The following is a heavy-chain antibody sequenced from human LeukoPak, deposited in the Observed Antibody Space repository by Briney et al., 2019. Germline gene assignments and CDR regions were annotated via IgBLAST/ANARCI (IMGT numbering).Heavy chain of an antibody. J-gene: IGHJ4*02. D-gene: IGHD3-10*01. CDR1: GYTLTELS. CDR3: ATGKWFGELLPFDY. Sequence: ASVKVSCKVSGYTLTELSMHGVRQAPGKGLEGMGGFDPEDGETIYAQKFQGRVTMTEDTSTDTAYMELSSLRSEDTAVYYCATGKWFGELLPFDYWGQGTLVTVSS. V-gene: IGHV1-24*01. CDR2: FDPEDGET.